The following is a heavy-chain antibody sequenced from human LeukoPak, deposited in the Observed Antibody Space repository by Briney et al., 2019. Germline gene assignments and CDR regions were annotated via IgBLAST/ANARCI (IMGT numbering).Heavy chain of an antibody. J-gene: IGHJ5*02. CDR1: GGSVTNGRYY. CDR2: LYYSGFT. Sequence: SETLSLTCTISGGSVTNGRYYWGWIRQSPVKGLEWIGSLYYSGFTYYNPSLKSRVTISVDTSKNQFSLKLTSVTAADTAVYYCAKHDYSNYENWFDPWGQGALVTVSS. CDR3: AKHDYSNYENWFDP. D-gene: IGHD4-11*01. V-gene: IGHV4-39*01.